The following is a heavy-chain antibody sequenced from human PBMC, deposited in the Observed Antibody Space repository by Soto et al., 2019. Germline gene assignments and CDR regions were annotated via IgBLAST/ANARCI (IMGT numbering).Heavy chain of an antibody. Sequence: PGGSLRLSCEASGFTFSSYGMHWVRQAPGKGLEWVAVIWHDGSNKYYADSVKGRFTISRDNSKNTQYLQMNSLRAEDTAVYYCARMFYYYDTSGYYLFDYWGQGT. CDR3: ARMFYYYDTSGYYLFDY. J-gene: IGHJ4*02. D-gene: IGHD3-22*01. V-gene: IGHV3-33*01. CDR2: IWHDGSNK. CDR1: GFTFSSYG.